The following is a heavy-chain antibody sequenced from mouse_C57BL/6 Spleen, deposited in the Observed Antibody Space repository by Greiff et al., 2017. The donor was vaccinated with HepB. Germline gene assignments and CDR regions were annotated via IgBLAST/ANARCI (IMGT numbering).Heavy chain of an antibody. CDR3: AGGDSSGYVRAMDY. CDR2: ISSGSSTI. J-gene: IGHJ4*01. V-gene: IGHV5-17*01. CDR1: GFTFSDYG. Sequence: DVKLVESGGGLVKPGGSLKLSCAASGFTFSDYGMHWVRQAPEKGLEWVAYISSGSSTIYYADTVKGRFTISRDNAKNTLFLQMTSLRSEDTAMYYCAGGDSSGYVRAMDYWGQGTSVTVSS. D-gene: IGHD3-2*02.